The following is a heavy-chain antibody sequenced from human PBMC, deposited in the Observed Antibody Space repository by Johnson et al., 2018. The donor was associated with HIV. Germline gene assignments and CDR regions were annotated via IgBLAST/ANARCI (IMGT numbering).Heavy chain of an antibody. J-gene: IGHJ3*02. Sequence: VQLVESGGGLVQPGRSLRLSCAASGFTFDEYAMHWVRQAPGKGLEWVSGISWNSDSIGYVDSVKGRFTISRDNAKNSLYLQMNSLRAQDTALYYCARDPGPDDVILTGPLYGAFDIWGQGTMVTVSS. CDR1: GFTFDEYA. CDR3: ARDPGPDDVILTGPLYGAFDI. V-gene: IGHV3-9*01. D-gene: IGHD3-9*01. CDR2: ISWNSDSI.